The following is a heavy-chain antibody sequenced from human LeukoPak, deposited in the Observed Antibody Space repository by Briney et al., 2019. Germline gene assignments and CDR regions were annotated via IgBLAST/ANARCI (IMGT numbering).Heavy chain of an antibody. CDR1: GGSFSGYY. CDR3: AREVSDGTYYYYYMDV. CDR2: INHSGST. V-gene: IGHV4-34*01. Sequence: SETLSLTCAVYGGSFSGYYWSWIRQPPGKGLEWIGEINHSGSTNYNPSLKSRVTISVDTSKNQFSLKLSSVTAADTAVYYCAREVSDGTYYYYYMDVWGKGTTVTVSS. D-gene: IGHD1-26*01. J-gene: IGHJ6*03.